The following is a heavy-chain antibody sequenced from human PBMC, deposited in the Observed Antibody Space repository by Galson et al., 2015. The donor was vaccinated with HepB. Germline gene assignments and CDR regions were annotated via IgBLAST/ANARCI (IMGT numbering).Heavy chain of an antibody. CDR2: IYYSGST. CDR1: GGSISSSSYY. CDR3: ARGMIHSGYLLNFDY. V-gene: IGHV4-39*07. Sequence: ETLSLTCTVSGGSISSSSYYWGWIRQPPGKGLEWIGSIYYSGSTYYNPSLKSRVTISVDTSKNQFSLKLSSVTAADTAVYYCARGMIHSGYLLNFDYWGQGTLVTVSS. D-gene: IGHD3-22*01. J-gene: IGHJ4*02.